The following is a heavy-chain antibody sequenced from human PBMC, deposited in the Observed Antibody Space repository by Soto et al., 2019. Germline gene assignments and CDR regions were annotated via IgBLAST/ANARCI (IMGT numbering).Heavy chain of an antibody. Sequence: GGSLRLSCAASGFTLSLYNMHWVRQAPGKGLEWVAVISKDGSDKYYADSVKGRFTISRDNSKSTLYLEMNSLRAEDTAVYYCAILMNDYYDSSGYYSFDYWGQGTLVTVSS. D-gene: IGHD3-22*01. J-gene: IGHJ4*02. CDR3: AILMNDYYDSSGYYSFDY. CDR1: GFTLSLYN. CDR2: ISKDGSDK. V-gene: IGHV3-30-3*01.